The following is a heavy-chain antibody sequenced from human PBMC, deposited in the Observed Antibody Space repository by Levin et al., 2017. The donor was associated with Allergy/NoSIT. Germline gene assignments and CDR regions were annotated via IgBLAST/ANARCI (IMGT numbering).Heavy chain of an antibody. Sequence: SQTLSLTCAVYGGSFSGNYWTWIRQPPGKGLEWIGEISQSGSTNYNPSLKTRVTISVDTSKNQFSLKLTSVTAADTAVYYFAKINVRGVLIFRGMDVWGQGTTVTVSS. CDR3: AKINVRGVLIFRGMDV. V-gene: IGHV4-34*01. D-gene: IGHD3-10*02. CDR2: ISQSGST. J-gene: IGHJ6*02. CDR1: GGSFSGNY.